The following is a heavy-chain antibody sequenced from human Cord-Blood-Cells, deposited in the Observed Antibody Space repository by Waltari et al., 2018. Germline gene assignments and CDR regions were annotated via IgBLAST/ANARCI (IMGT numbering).Heavy chain of an antibody. Sequence: EVQLVESGGGLVQPGGSLRLSCAASGFTVSSNYISWVRQAPGKGLEWVSVIYRGGSTYYADSVKGRFTISRDNSKNTLYLQMNSLRAEDTAVYYCARGGGELLWFRELLYYFDYWGQGTLVTVSS. CDR3: ARGGGELLWFRELLYYFDY. D-gene: IGHD3-10*01. CDR2: IYRGGST. V-gene: IGHV3-66*01. J-gene: IGHJ4*02. CDR1: GFTVSSNY.